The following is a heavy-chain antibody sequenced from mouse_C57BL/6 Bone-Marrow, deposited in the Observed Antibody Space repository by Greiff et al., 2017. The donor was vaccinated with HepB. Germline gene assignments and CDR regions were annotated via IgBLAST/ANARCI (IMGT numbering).Heavy chain of an antibody. CDR2: IRSKSNNYAT. V-gene: IGHV10-1*01. CDR3: VRQGLLGGYYFDY. CDR1: GFSFNTYA. J-gene: IGHJ2*01. D-gene: IGHD4-1*01. Sequence: EVMLVESGGGLVQPKGSLKLSCAASGFSFNTYAMNWVRQAPGKGLEWVARIRSKSNNYATYYADSVKDRFTISRDDSESMLYLQMNNLKTEDTAMYYWVRQGLLGGYYFDYWGQGTTLTVSS.